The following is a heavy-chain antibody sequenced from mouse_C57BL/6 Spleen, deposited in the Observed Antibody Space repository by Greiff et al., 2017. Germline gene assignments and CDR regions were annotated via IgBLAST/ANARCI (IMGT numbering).Heavy chain of an antibody. CDR2: ISSGSSTI. CDR3: AREYDYDETRPAYAMDY. CDR1: GFTFSDYG. Sequence: EVKLVESGGGLVKPGGSLKLSCAASGFTFSDYGMHWVRQAPEKGLEWVAYISSGSSTIYYADTVKGRFTISRDNAKNTLFLQMTSLRSEDTAMYYCAREYDYDETRPAYAMDYWGQGTSVTVSS. J-gene: IGHJ4*01. D-gene: IGHD2-4*01. V-gene: IGHV5-17*01.